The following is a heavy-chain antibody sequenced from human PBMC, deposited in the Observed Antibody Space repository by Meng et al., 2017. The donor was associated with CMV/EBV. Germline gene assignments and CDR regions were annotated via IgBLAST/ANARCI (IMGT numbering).Heavy chain of an antibody. CDR1: GYTFTSFD. Sequence: ASVKVSCKASGYTFTSFDINWARQAPGQGLEWMGWLNTNGGNTGFAQKFQGRVTITGDTSIRTAYMELSSLTSQDTAVYYCARGGGVVGAFDIWGRGTMITVSS. V-gene: IGHV1-8*01. CDR2: LNTNGGNT. J-gene: IGHJ3*02. D-gene: IGHD3-22*01. CDR3: ARGGGVVGAFDI.